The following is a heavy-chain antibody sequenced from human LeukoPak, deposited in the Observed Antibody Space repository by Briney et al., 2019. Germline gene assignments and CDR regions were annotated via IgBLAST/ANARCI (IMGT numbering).Heavy chain of an antibody. CDR1: GDSITSGSYY. CDR3: ARDLYYDSCTYPAY. V-gene: IGHV4-61*02. D-gene: IGHD3-22*01. Sequence: SQTLSLTCTVSGDSITSGSYYWSWIRQPAGKGLEWIGRIFISGGTNYNPSLRSRVTMSLDTSKNQFSLKLYSVTAADTAVYYCARDLYYDSCTYPAYWGQGTLVTVSS. J-gene: IGHJ4*02. CDR2: IFISGGT.